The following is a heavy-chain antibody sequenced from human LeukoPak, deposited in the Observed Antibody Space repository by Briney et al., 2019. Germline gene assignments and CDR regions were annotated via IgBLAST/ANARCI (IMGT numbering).Heavy chain of an antibody. J-gene: IGHJ4*02. Sequence: PGGSLRLSCAASGFTFSSYAMSWVRQAPGKGLEWVSAISGSGGSTYYADSVKGRFTISRDNSKNTLYLQMNSLRAEDTAVYYSAKDDYDSSGYYYDDGLPPFDYWGQGTLVTVSS. CDR3: AKDDYDSSGYYYDDGLPPFDY. V-gene: IGHV3-23*01. D-gene: IGHD3-22*01. CDR1: GFTFSSYA. CDR2: ISGSGGST.